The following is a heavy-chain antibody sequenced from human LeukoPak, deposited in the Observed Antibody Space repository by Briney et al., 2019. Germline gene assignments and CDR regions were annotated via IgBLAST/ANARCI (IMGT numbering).Heavy chain of an antibody. CDR1: GYTLTELS. CDR3: ATDLASIAAAGNSDY. D-gene: IGHD6-13*01. Sequence: ASVKVSCKVSGYTLTELSMHWVRQAPGKGLEWMGGFDPEDGETIYAQKSQGRVTMTEDTSTDTAYMELSSLRSEDTAVYYCATDLASIAAAGNSDYWGQGTLVTVSS. J-gene: IGHJ4*02. V-gene: IGHV1-24*01. CDR2: FDPEDGET.